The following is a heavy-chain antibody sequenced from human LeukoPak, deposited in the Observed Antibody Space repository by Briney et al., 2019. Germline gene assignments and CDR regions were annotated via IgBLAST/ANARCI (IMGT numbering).Heavy chain of an antibody. CDR1: GITISNYG. CDR2: ISYDGLNK. CDR3: AKGDGPYYYMDV. Sequence: SGGSLRLSCAASGITISNYGVHWVRQAPGKGLEWLAVISYDGLNKNYADSVKGRFSISRDNSKNTLYLQMSSLRAEDTAVYYCAKGDGPYYYMDVWGKGTTVTISS. V-gene: IGHV3-30*18. J-gene: IGHJ6*03.